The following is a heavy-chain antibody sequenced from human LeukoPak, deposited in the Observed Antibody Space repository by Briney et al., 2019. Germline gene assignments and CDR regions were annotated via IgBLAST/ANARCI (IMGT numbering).Heavy chain of an antibody. CDR3: ARAARRELLNAFDI. V-gene: IGHV1-2*02. CDR2: ISPNSGGT. Sequence: GASVKVSCKASGYTFTGYYMHWVRQAPGQGLEWMGWISPNSGGTNYAQKFQGRVTMTRDTSISTAYMELSRLRSDDTAVYYCARAARRELLNAFDIWGQGTMVTVSS. D-gene: IGHD1-26*01. CDR1: GYTFTGYY. J-gene: IGHJ3*02.